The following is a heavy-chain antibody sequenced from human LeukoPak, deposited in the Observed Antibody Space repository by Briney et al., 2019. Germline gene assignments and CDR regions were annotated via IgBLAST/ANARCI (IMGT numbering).Heavy chain of an antibody. CDR3: ARDREYSSGWYGLDY. D-gene: IGHD6-19*01. V-gene: IGHV4-39*07. CDR2: IYYSGST. J-gene: IGHJ4*02. Sequence: SETLSLTCTVSGGSISSSSYYWVWLRQPPGKGLEWIGTIYYSGSTIYNPSLKSRVTISVDTSKNQFSLKLRSVTAADTAVYYCARDREYSSGWYGLDYWGQGTLVTVSS. CDR1: GGSISSSSYY.